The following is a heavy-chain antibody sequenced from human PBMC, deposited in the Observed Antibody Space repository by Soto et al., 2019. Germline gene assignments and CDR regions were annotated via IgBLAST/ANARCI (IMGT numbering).Heavy chain of an antibody. CDR2: IDPSDSYT. V-gene: IGHV5-10-1*01. Sequence: GESLKISCKGSGYSFTSYWISWVRQMPGKGLEWMGRIDPSDSYTNYSPSFQGHVTISADKSISTAYLPWSSLKASDTAMYYCARRGSGPFGEYYWGQGTLVTVSS. D-gene: IGHD3-10*01. CDR3: ARRGSGPFGEYY. J-gene: IGHJ4*02. CDR1: GYSFTSYW.